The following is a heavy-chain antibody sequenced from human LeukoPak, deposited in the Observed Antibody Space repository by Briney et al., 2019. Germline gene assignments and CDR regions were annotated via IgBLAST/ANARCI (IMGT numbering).Heavy chain of an antibody. V-gene: IGHV3-7*01. CDR1: GFTFSSYW. D-gene: IGHD3-9*01. Sequence: GGSLRLSCAASGFTFSSYWMSWVRQAPGKGLEWVANIKQDGSEKYYVDSVKGRFTISRDNAKNSLYLQMNSLRAVDTAVYYCARGEGYDILTGYYEYNWFDPWGQGTLVTVSS. CDR3: ARGEGYDILTGYYEYNWFDP. CDR2: IKQDGSEK. J-gene: IGHJ5*02.